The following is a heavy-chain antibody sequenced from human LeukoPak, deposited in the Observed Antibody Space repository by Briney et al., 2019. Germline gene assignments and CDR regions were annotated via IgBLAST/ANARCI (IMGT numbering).Heavy chain of an antibody. CDR2: IKNDGSQK. J-gene: IGHJ3*02. CDR1: EFTISNYW. CDR3: AKFNTNPGYALDI. D-gene: IGHD5-18*01. Sequence: PGGSLRLSCAASEFTISNYWMTWVRQAPGRGLEWVANIKNDGSQKYYADSVKGRFTISRDNAENSLYLQMSSLRAEDTAVYYCAKFNTNPGYALDIWGQGTMVTVSS. V-gene: IGHV3-7*01.